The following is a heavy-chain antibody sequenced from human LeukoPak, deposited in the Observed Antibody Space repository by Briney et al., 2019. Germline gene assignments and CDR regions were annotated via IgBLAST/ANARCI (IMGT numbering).Heavy chain of an antibody. Sequence: GRTLRLSCAPSGFTFSSYDMDWVRHAPGKGLEWVSYITTSGTTVHYADSAKGRFPIPRANPKNSLHRHMNSLTLQARPVFFLARVVYDSSGLPTWGRGALVSVSS. D-gene: IGHD3-22*01. V-gene: IGHV3-48*03. J-gene: IGHJ5*02. CDR3: ARVVYDSSGLPT. CDR2: ITTSGTTV. CDR1: GFTFSSYD.